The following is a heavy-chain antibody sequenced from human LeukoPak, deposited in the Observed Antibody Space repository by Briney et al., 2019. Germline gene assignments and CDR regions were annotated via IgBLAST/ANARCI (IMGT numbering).Heavy chain of an antibody. Sequence: TPSETLSLTCAVYGGSFSGYYWSWIRQPPGKGLEWIGEINHSGSINYNPSLKSRVTISVDTSKNQFFLKLSSVTAADTAVYYCARRPGRWLIQHYYYYYYMDVWGKGTTVTISS. CDR1: GGSFSGYY. CDR3: ARRPGRWLIQHYYYYYYMDV. V-gene: IGHV4-34*01. D-gene: IGHD6-19*01. J-gene: IGHJ6*03. CDR2: INHSGSI.